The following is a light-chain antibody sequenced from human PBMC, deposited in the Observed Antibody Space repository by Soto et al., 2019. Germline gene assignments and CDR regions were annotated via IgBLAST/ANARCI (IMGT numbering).Light chain of an antibody. CDR3: GTWDSSLSAYV. Sequence: QSFLTTPPSETAAPTEKVAISCSGSSSNIRNNYVSWYQQLPGTAPKLLIYDNNKRPSGIPDRFSGSKSGTSATLGITGLQTGDEADYYCGTWDSSLSAYVFVTGTKV. CDR2: DNN. CDR1: SSNIRNNY. J-gene: IGLJ1*01. V-gene: IGLV1-51*01.